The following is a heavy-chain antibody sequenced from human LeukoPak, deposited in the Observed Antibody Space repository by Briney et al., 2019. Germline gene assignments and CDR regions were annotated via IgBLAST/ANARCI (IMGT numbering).Heavy chain of an antibody. J-gene: IGHJ4*02. CDR2: IYSGGST. Sequence: GGSLRLSCAASGFTVSSNYMSWVRQAPGKGLEWVSVIYSGGSTYYADSVKGRFTISRDNSKNTLYLQMNSLGAEDTAVYYCARDDIAAAGNIDYWGQGTLVTVSS. CDR1: GFTVSSNY. V-gene: IGHV3-66*02. CDR3: ARDDIAAAGNIDY. D-gene: IGHD6-13*01.